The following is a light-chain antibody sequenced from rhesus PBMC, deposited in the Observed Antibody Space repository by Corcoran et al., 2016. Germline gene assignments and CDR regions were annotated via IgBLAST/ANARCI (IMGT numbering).Light chain of an antibody. CDR1: ENVNNY. J-gene: IGKJ4*01. CDR2: AAS. CDR3: QHSYGTPLT. V-gene: IGKV1-74*01. Sequence: DIQMTQSQSSLSASVEDRVTITCRASENVNNYLHWYQQKQGKAPKLLIYAASTLQSGVPSRFSGSGTGTDYTVNISSLQPEDVTTYYCQHSYGTPLTFGGGTKVEIK.